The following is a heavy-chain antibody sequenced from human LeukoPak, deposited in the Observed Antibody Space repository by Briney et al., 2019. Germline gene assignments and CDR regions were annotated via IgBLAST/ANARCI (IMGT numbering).Heavy chain of an antibody. CDR2: IAYDGSRA. D-gene: IGHD1/OR15-1a*01. V-gene: IGHV3-33*01. CDR1: GFTFGGYG. CDR3: TRCNNDHFDY. Sequence: SGGSLSLSCAGSGFTFGGYGMHWFRQTPGKGLEWVAVIAYDGSRAFYADSVKGRFTISRDNSKNTMSVQMDDLRAEDTAVYYCTRCNNDHFDYWGQGTLVTVSS. J-gene: IGHJ4*02.